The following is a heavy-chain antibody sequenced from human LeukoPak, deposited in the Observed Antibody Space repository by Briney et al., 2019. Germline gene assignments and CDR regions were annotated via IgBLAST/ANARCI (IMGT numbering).Heavy chain of an antibody. CDR3: ARDVDSSWYSGAYNWFDP. CDR2: IIPIFGTA. Sequence: SVKVSCKASGYTFTSYGISWVRQAPGQGLEWMGGIIPIFGTANYAQKFQGRVTITADESTSTAYMELSSLRSEDTAVYYCARDVDSSWYSGAYNWFDPWGQGTLVTVSS. V-gene: IGHV1-69*13. D-gene: IGHD6-13*01. J-gene: IGHJ5*02. CDR1: GYTFTSYG.